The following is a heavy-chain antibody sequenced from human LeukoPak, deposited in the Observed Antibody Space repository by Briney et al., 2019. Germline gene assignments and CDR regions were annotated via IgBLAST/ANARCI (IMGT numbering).Heavy chain of an antibody. V-gene: IGHV3-30*18. J-gene: IGHJ4*02. CDR1: GFTFSSYG. CDR3: AKVQLERRELLPNFDS. CDR2: MSYNGQIT. Sequence: GGSLRLSCAASGFTFSSYGMHWVRQAPGKGLEWVAVMSYNGQITYYADSVKGRFTISRDNSQYMLYLQMNSLRVDDTSVYYCAKVQLERRELLPNFDSWGQGTLVTVSS. D-gene: IGHD1-1*01.